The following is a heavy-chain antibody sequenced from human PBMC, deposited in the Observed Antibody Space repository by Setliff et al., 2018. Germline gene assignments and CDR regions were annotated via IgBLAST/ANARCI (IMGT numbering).Heavy chain of an antibody. CDR3: ARGALVLQFLEWLPRFYYMDV. Sequence: ASVKVSCKASGYTFTNYGVSWVRQAPGQGLEWMGWISGFNGNTKYAQKVQGRVSMTRNTSISTAYMELSSLRSEDTAVYFCARGALVLQFLEWLPRFYYMDVWGKGTTVTAP. D-gene: IGHD3-3*01. V-gene: IGHV1-18*01. CDR1: GYTFTNYG. J-gene: IGHJ6*03. CDR2: ISGFNGNT.